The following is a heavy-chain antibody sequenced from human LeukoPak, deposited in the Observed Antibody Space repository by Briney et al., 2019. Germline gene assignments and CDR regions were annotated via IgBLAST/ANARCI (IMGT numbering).Heavy chain of an antibody. J-gene: IGHJ4*02. CDR3: AKDRAPWYSSSWYYFDY. CDR2: ISGSGGST. Sequence: GGSLRLSCAASGFTFSIYGMSWVRQARGEGLEWVSAISGSGGSTYYAASVQGRFTLSRHHSKNPLYLQMNSLRAEHTAVYYCAKDRAPWYSSSWYYFDYWGQGTLVTVSS. D-gene: IGHD6-13*01. V-gene: IGHV3-23*01. CDR1: GFTFSIYG.